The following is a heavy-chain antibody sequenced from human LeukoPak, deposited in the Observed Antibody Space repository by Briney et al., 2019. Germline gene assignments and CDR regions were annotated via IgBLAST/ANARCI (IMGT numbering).Heavy chain of an antibody. CDR3: ATNVRSGFDY. V-gene: IGHV4-59*08. Sequence: SGTLSLTCAVSGGSISSSNWWSWIRQPPGKGLEWIGYIYYSGSTNYNPSLKSRVTISVDTSKNQFSLKLSSVTAADTAVYYCATNVRSGFDYWGQGTLVTVSS. CDR2: IYYSGST. J-gene: IGHJ4*02. D-gene: IGHD2-15*01. CDR1: GGSISSSNW.